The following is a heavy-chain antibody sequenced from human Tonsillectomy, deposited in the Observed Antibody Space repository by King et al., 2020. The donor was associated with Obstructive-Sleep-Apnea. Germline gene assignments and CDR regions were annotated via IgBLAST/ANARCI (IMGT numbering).Heavy chain of an antibody. CDR2: INRSGST. CDR1: GGSFSGYY. V-gene: IGHV4-34*01. CDR3: AREDTAMATGAFDI. Sequence: VQLQQWGAGLLKPSETLSLTCAVYGGSFSGYYWSWIRQPPGKGLEWIGEINRSGSTKYNPSLKSRVSISEDTSKNQFSLKLSSVTAADTAVYYCAREDTAMATGAFDIWGQGTMVTVSS. D-gene: IGHD5-18*01. J-gene: IGHJ3*02.